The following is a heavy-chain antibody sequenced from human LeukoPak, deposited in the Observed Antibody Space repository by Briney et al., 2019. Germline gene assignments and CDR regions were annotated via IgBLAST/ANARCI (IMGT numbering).Heavy chain of an antibody. CDR2: IYPRDSDT. V-gene: IGHV5-51*01. CDR1: GYTFTHQW. J-gene: IGHJ4*02. CDR3: ARHSDVIGAI. Sequence: HGESLKISCKSSGYTFTHQWIGGVRQQSGSGLEWMGIIYPRDSDTRYSPSFQGHVSISADTSINTAYLEWSRLEASDTAIYYCARHSDVIGAIWGQGTLVTVSS. D-gene: IGHD3-10*01.